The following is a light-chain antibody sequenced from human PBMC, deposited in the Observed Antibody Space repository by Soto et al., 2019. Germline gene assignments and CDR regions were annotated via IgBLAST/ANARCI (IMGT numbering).Light chain of an antibody. Sequence: NFLLTQPHSVSESPGKTVTISCSGSSGSIASNYVQWYQQRPGSAPTTVIYEDHQRPFGVPDRFSGAIDSSSNSASLTISGLRTGDEADYFCQSYDSSNVVFGGGTKLTVL. CDR1: SGSIASNY. CDR3: QSYDSSNVV. J-gene: IGLJ2*01. CDR2: EDH. V-gene: IGLV6-57*02.